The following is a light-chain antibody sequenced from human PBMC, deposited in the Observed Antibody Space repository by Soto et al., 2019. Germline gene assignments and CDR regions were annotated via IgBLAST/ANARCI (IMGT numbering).Light chain of an antibody. CDR2: DAS. J-gene: IGKJ5*01. V-gene: IGKV3-11*01. Sequence: EIVLTQSPATLSLSPGERATLSCRASQSVSSYLAWYQQKPGQAPRLLIYDASNRATGIPARFSGSESGTDFTLTISSLEPEDFAVYYCQQRSNWLRGITFGQGTRLEIK. CDR3: QQRSNWLRGIT. CDR1: QSVSSY.